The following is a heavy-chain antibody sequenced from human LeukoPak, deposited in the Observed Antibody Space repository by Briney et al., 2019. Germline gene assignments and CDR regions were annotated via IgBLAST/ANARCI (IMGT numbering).Heavy chain of an antibody. J-gene: IGHJ6*02. CDR1: GGSITQTNY. V-gene: IGHV4-4*02. CDR3: ARDRAHYYYYGMDV. CDR2: VNLQGST. Sequence: PSGTLSLTCDVSGGSITQTNYWTWVRQPPGKGLEWIGEVNLQGSTNYNPSLMRRVAISVDTSANHVSLQLTSVTAADTAVYYCARDRAHYYYYGMDVWGQGTTVTVSS. D-gene: IGHD3-10*01.